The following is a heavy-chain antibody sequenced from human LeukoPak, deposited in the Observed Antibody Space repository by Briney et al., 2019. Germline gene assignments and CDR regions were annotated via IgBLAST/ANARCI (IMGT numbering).Heavy chain of an antibody. CDR3: ARDTRHYFEFDP. D-gene: IGHD3-22*01. J-gene: IGHJ5*02. CDR1: GFTVSSNY. V-gene: IGHV3-66*01. CDR2: IYSGGST. Sequence: GSLRLSCAASGFTVSSNYMSWVRQAPGKGLEWVSVIYSGGSTYYADSVKGRFTISRDNSKNTLYLQMNSLRAEDTAVYYCARDTRHYFEFDPWGQGTLVTVSS.